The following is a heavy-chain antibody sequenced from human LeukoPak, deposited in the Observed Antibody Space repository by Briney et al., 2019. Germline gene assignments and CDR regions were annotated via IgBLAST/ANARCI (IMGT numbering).Heavy chain of an antibody. D-gene: IGHD5-18*01. J-gene: IGHJ4*02. CDR2: IIPILGIA. Sequence: SVKVSCKASGGTFSSYAISWLRQAPGQGLEWMGRIIPILGIANYAQKFEGRVTITADKSTSTAYMKLSSLRSEDTAVYYCARDSVDTAMVTGTDYWGQGTLVTVSS. V-gene: IGHV1-69*04. CDR1: GGTFSSYA. CDR3: ARDSVDTAMVTGTDY.